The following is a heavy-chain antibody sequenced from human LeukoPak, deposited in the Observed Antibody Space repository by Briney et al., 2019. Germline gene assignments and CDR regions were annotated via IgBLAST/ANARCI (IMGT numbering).Heavy chain of an antibody. CDR2: ISGSGGST. D-gene: IGHD3-3*01. CDR1: GFTFSSYA. J-gene: IGHJ4*02. Sequence: GGSLRLSCAASGFTFSSYAMSWVRQAPGKGPEWVSAISGSGGSTYYADSVKGRFTISRDNSKNTLYLQMNSLRAEDTAVYYCAKDQDFWSGYYTNWGQGTLVTVSS. V-gene: IGHV3-23*01. CDR3: AKDQDFWSGYYTN.